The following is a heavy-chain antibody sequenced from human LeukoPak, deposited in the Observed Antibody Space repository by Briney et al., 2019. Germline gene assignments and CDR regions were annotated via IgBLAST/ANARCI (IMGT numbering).Heavy chain of an antibody. J-gene: IGHJ3*02. CDR2: ISSSSSYI. D-gene: IGHD6-13*01. CDR3: ARDIAAGAFDI. V-gene: IGHV3-21*01. CDR1: GFTSSSYS. Sequence: GGSLRLSCAASGFTSSSYSMNWVRQAPGKGLEWVSSISSSSSYIYYADSVKGRFTISRDNAKNSLYLQMNSLRAEDTAVYYCARDIAAGAFDIWGQGTMVTVSS.